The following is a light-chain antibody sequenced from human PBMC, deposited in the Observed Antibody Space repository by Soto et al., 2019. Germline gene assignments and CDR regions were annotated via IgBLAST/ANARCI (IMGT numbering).Light chain of an antibody. J-gene: IGKJ2*01. CDR1: QTISTY. CDR3: QQSLGIPYT. V-gene: IGKV1-39*01. Sequence: DLQMIQSPSSLSASVGDRVTITCRGSQTISTYLNWYQQKPGKAPKLLIYAASSLQSGVPSRFSGSGSGADFTLTISSLQPEDFATYYCQQSLGIPYTFGQGTKLEIK. CDR2: AAS.